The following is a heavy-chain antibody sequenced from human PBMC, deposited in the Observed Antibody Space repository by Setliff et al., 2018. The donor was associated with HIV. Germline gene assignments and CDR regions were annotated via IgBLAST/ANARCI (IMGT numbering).Heavy chain of an antibody. V-gene: IGHV4-34*01. CDR3: ATGRGGPIPMDV. CDR1: GGSFSDYF. Sequence: PSETLSLTCAVYGGSFSDYFWTWIRQPPGKGLEWIGEINHSGSTNYNPSLKSRVTISVDTSKNQFSLKLSSVTAADTAVYYCATGRGGPIPMDVWGKGTTVTVSS. CDR2: INHSGST. J-gene: IGHJ6*03.